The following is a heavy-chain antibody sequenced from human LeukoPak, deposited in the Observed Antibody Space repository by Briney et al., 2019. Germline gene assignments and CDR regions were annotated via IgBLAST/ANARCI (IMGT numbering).Heavy chain of an antibody. D-gene: IGHD5-24*01. CDR3: ARSGDAYTPNY. Sequence: SETLSLTCAVSGYSISSGYYWGWIRQPPGKGLEWIGTIYHSGSTSYNPSLKSRVAISVDTSKNQFFLKLSSVTAADTAVYYCARSGDAYTPNYWGQGTLVTVSS. J-gene: IGHJ4*02. V-gene: IGHV4-38-2*01. CDR2: IYHSGST. CDR1: GYSISSGYY.